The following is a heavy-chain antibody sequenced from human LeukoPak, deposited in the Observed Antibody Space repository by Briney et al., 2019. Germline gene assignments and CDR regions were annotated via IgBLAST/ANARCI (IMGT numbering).Heavy chain of an antibody. CDR1: GFSFSSHA. CDR2: ISISGDDT. D-gene: IGHD4-17*01. J-gene: IGHJ4*02. V-gene: IGHV3-23*01. CDR3: ANEIRPNDY. Sequence: GGSLRLSCATSGFSFSSHAMTWVRQAPGKGLEWLSAISISGDDTYYADSVKGRFTISRDNSKNTLYLQINSLSADDTAMYYCANEIRPNDYWGQGTLVTVSS.